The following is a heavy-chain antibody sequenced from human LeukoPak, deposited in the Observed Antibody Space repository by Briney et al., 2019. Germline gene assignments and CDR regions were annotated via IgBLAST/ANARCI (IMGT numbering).Heavy chain of an antibody. CDR2: ISDSGGRT. J-gene: IGHJ4*02. V-gene: IGHV3-23*01. CDR3: AKRGVVIRVILVGFHKEAYYFDS. Sequence: GGSLRLSCAVSGITLSNYGMSWVRQAPGKGLEWVAGISDSGGRTNYADSVKGRFTISRDNPKNTLYLRMNSLRAEDTAVYFCAKRGVVIRVILVGFHKEAYYFDSWGQGTLVTVSS. D-gene: IGHD3-22*01. CDR1: GITLSNYG.